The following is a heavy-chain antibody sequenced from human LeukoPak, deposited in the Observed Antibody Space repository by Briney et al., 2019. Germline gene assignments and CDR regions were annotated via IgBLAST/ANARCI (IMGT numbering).Heavy chain of an antibody. CDR3: AKGDTVATKPAFDI. Sequence: GGSLRLSCAASGFTFSNFWMNWVRQAPGKGLEWVAIVTQDGSDQLYGDSVKGRFTISRDNAKNSLYLQMNSLRAEDTAVYYCAKGDTVATKPAFDIWGQGTMVTVSS. V-gene: IGHV3-7*03. CDR2: VTQDGSDQ. J-gene: IGHJ3*02. D-gene: IGHD5-12*01. CDR1: GFTFSNFW.